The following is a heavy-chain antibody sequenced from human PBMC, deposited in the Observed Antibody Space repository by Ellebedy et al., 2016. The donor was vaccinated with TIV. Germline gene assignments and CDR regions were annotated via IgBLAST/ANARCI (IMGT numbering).Heavy chain of an antibody. J-gene: IGHJ6*02. CDR2: IDTSSSNI. Sequence: GESLKISCGVSGITFSSYSMTWVRQAPGKGLEWLAYIDTSSSNIHYADSVKGRFTVARDNAENSLHLQMNNVRAEDTAVYYCGRARAPGYFAWYHYGMDVWGQGTTVTVSS. D-gene: IGHD3-9*01. CDR3: GRARAPGYFAWYHYGMDV. CDR1: GITFSSYS. V-gene: IGHV3-48*04.